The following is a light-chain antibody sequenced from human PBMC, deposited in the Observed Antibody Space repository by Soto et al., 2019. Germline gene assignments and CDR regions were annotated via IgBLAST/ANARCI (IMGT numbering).Light chain of an antibody. Sequence: DSQMTQSPSSLSASVGDRVTITCRASQSISSYLNWYQQKPGKAPKLLIYAASTLQSGVPSRFSGSGSGTDFTLTISCLQSEDFATYYCQQYYSYPFTFGQGTRLEI. CDR3: QQYYSYPFT. V-gene: IGKV1-39*01. CDR2: AAS. J-gene: IGKJ5*01. CDR1: QSISSY.